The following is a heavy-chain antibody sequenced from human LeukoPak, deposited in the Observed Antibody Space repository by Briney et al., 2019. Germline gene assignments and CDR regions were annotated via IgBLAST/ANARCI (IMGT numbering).Heavy chain of an antibody. CDR3: ATIKGFPVATADDY. J-gene: IGHJ4*02. V-gene: IGHV4-34*01. CDR2: INHSGST. D-gene: IGHD5-12*01. CDR1: GGSFSGYY. Sequence: SETLSLTCAVYGGSFSGYYWSWIRQPPGKGLEWIGEINHSGSTNYSPSLKSRVTISVDTSKNQFSLKLSSVTAADTAVYYCATIKGFPVATADDYWGQGTLVTVSS.